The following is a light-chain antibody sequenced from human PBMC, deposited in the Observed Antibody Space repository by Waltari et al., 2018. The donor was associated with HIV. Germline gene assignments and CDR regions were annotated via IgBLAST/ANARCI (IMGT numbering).Light chain of an antibody. CDR1: HSIDNY. CDR3: QQSYSTPLT. Sequence: IQMTQSPSSLSASVGDSATIPFRASHSIDNYLSWYQQKPAQAPKRLIYAASNLQRGVSSRFSGSGSGTDFTLTISALRPEDFATYYCQQSYSTPLTFGGGTKVVI. CDR2: AAS. J-gene: IGKJ4*01. V-gene: IGKV1-39*01.